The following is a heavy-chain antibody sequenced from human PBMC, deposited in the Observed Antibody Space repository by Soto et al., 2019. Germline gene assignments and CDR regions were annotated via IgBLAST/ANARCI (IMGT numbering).Heavy chain of an antibody. Sequence: QVQLVESGGGLVKPGGSLRLSCVASGFTFSDYYMNWIRQAPGKGLEWISYISSTATTIYYADSLKGRFTISRENAKNSLYLQMNSLRAEDTAVYYCTRVFRGYRDYWGQGSLVTVSS. CDR1: GFTFSDYY. V-gene: IGHV3-11*01. CDR3: TRVFRGYRDY. D-gene: IGHD3-22*01. J-gene: IGHJ4*02. CDR2: ISSTATTI.